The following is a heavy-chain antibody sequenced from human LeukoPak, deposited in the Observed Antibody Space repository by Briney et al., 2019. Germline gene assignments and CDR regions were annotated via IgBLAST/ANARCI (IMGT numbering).Heavy chain of an antibody. Sequence: ASVKVSCKTSGYVFINYYIHWVRLAPGQGLQWMGWINPKSGATNYAQSFQGRVALTTDTSISTTFMELSNLRPDDTAIYFCARSVTYNWFDPWGQGTRVTVSS. CDR2: INPKSGAT. CDR3: ARSVTYNWFDP. V-gene: IGHV1-2*02. CDR1: GYVFINYY. D-gene: IGHD2-21*02. J-gene: IGHJ5*02.